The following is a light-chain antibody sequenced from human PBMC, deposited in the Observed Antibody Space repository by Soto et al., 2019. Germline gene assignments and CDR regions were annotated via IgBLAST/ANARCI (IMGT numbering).Light chain of an antibody. J-gene: IGLJ2*01. Sequence: QSALTQPRSVSGSPGQSVTISFTGTSIDVGGYNYVSWYQQHPGKAPKLIIYAVSGRPSGVPDRFSGSKSGNTASLTISGLQADDEADYYCCSYAGYYTLVFGGGTKLTVL. V-gene: IGLV2-11*01. CDR3: CSYAGYYTLV. CDR2: AVS. CDR1: SIDVGGYNY.